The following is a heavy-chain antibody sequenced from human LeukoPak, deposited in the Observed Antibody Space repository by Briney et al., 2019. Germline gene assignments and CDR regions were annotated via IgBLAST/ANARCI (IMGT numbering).Heavy chain of an antibody. CDR3: AREVAARRLGSWFNP. J-gene: IGHJ5*02. V-gene: IGHV3-23*01. CDR2: ISGSGGST. Sequence: GGSLRLSCAASGFTFSSYAMSWVRQAPGKGLEWVSAISGSGGSTYYADSVKGRFTISRDNSKNTLYLQMNSLRAEDTALYYCAREVAARRLGSWFNPWGQGALVTVSS. CDR1: GFTFSSYA. D-gene: IGHD6-6*01.